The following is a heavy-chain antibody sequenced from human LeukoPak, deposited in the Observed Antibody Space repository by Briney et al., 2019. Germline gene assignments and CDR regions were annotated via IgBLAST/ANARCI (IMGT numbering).Heavy chain of an antibody. CDR3: ARDEYYDSSGYRNRWFDP. J-gene: IGHJ5*02. CDR1: GGSISSGGYS. CDR2: IYHSGST. D-gene: IGHD3-22*01. V-gene: IGHV4-30-2*01. Sequence: SETLSLTCAVSGGSISSGGYSWSWIRQPPGKGLERIGYIYHSGSTYYNPSLKSRVTISVDRSKNQFSLKLSSVTAADTAVYYCARDEYYDSSGYRNRWFDPWGQGTLVTVSS.